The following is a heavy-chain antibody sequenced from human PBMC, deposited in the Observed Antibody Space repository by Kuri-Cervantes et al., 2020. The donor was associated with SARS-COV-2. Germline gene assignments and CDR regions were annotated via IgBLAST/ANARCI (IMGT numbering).Heavy chain of an antibody. V-gene: IGHV3-74*01. J-gene: IGHJ4*02. D-gene: IGHD2/OR15-2a*01. Sequence: GGSLRLTCVASGSTFSSYWMHWVRQAPGKGLVWVSRLTNDGSDAIFADSVKGRFTISRDNAKNMLYLYMNSLRAEGAAVYYCARDSRTTRDFDYWGQGTLVTVSS. CDR3: ARDSRTTRDFDY. CDR1: GSTFSSYW. CDR2: LTNDGSDA.